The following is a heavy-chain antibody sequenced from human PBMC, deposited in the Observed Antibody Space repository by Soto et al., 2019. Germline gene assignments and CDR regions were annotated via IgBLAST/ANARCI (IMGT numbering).Heavy chain of an antibody. CDR2: ISASNGNT. J-gene: IGHJ4*02. Sequence: ASVKVSCKASGYTFTSYGFSWVRQAPGQGLEWMGWISASNGNTKYSQKFQGRVTITRDTPASTAFMELSSLRSEDTAVYYCARDHPYPGSSWFFFDLWGQGTLVTVSS. V-gene: IGHV1-18*01. D-gene: IGHD6-13*01. CDR3: ARDHPYPGSSWFFFDL. CDR1: GYTFTSYG.